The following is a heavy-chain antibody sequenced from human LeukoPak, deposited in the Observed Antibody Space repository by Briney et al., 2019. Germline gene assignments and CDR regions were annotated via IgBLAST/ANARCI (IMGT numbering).Heavy chain of an antibody. CDR2: IYHSGST. D-gene: IGHD3-10*01. CDR3: ATTLRGYYFDS. CDR1: GYSISSGYY. V-gene: IGHV4-38-2*02. J-gene: IGHJ4*02. Sequence: SETLSLTCTVSGYSISSGYYWGWIRQPPGKGLEWIGSIYHSGSTYYNPSLKSRVAISVDTSKNQFSLNLNSVTAADAAVYYCATTLRGYYFDSWGQGTLVTVSS.